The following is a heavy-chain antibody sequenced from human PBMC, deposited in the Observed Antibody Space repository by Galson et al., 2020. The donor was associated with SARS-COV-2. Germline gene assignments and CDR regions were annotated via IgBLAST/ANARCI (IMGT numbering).Heavy chain of an antibody. CDR2: ISYAGSNK. J-gene: IGHJ1*01. Sequence: TGGSLRLSCAASGFTFSSYAMHWVRQAPGKGLEWVAAISYAGSNKYYADSVKGRFTISRDNSKNTLYLQMNSLRAEDTAVYYCARTFSGSCTEYFQHWGKGTLVTVSS. CDR3: ARTFSGSCTEYFQH. V-gene: IGHV3-30-3*01. CDR1: GFTFSSYA. D-gene: IGHD1-26*01.